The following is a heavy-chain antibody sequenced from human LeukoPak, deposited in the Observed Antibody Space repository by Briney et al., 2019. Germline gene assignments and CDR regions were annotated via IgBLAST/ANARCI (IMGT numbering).Heavy chain of an antibody. CDR1: GFTLSDYY. CDR2: ISSSGSTI. V-gene: IGHV3-11*04. D-gene: IGHD5-18*01. J-gene: IGHJ4*02. Sequence: PGGSLRLSCAASGFTLSDYYMSWIRQAPGKGLEWVSYISSSGSTIYYADSLKGRFTISRDNAKNSLYLQMNSLRAEDTAVYYCARDGSLSGYSYGDSDYWGQGTLVTVSS. CDR3: ARDGSLSGYSYGDSDY.